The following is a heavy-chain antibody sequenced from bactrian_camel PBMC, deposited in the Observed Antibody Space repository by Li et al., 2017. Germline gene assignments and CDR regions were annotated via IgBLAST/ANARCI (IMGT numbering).Heavy chain of an antibody. J-gene: IGHJ6*01. V-gene: IGHV3-2*01. D-gene: IGHD2*01. CDR3: ARHGSYYPIADFFD. Sequence: VQLVESGGGLVQPGGSLRLSCAASGFTSSSYDMTWVRQAAGKGLEWVSSIYSDDSNTWYADSVKGRFTISRDNAKNTVYLQMNSLKSEDTAMYYCARHGSYYPIADFFDWGQGTQVTVS. CDR1: GFTSSSYD. CDR2: IYSDDSNT.